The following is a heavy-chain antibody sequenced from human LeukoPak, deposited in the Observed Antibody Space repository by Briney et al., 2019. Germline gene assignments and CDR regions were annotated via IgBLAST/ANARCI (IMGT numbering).Heavy chain of an antibody. CDR1: GFSFSDYY. CDR2: ISSGGSTT. V-gene: IGHV3-11*01. D-gene: IGHD4-23*01. Sequence: PGGSLRLSCAASGFSFSDYYISWLRPAPRMGLEGVSHISSGGSTTLYADSLKGRFSISRDNAKNSLYLQMNSLGAEDTAVYYCARQAYGGPPNVAFNMWGQGTMVTVSS. CDR3: ARQAYGGPPNVAFNM. J-gene: IGHJ3*02.